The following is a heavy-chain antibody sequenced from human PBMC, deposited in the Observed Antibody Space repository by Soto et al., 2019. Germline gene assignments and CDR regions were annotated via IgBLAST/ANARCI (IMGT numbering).Heavy chain of an antibody. D-gene: IGHD2-21*02. Sequence: QVQLQQWGAGLLKPSETLSLTCAVYGGSFSGYYWTWIRQPPGKGLEWIGEINYSGTINFNPSLKSRLTISLDTSKKHFSLKLSSVTDADTAAYYCARADRTLVTSYSLDVWGQGTTVTVSS. CDR1: GGSFSGYY. CDR2: INYSGTI. V-gene: IGHV4-34*01. CDR3: ARADRTLVTSYSLDV. J-gene: IGHJ6*02.